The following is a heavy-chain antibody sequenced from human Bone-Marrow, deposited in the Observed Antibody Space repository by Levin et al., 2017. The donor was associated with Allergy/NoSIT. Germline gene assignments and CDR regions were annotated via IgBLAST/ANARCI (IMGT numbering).Heavy chain of an antibody. CDR3: SRGLISIFGVVSEFDY. CDR1: GFIFGDYA. D-gene: IGHD3-3*01. J-gene: IGHJ4*02. V-gene: IGHV3-49*05. CDR2: IRNKTYGGTT. Sequence: KSGGSLRLSCTASGFIFGDYAVSWFRQAPGKGLEWVGFIRNKTYGGTTEYAASVKRRFTISRDDSKSIAYLQMSSLKIEDTAVYYCSRGLISIFGVVSEFDYWGQGTLVTVSS.